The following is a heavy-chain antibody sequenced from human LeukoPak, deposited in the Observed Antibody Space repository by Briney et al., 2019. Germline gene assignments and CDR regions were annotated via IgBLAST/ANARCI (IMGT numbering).Heavy chain of an antibody. J-gene: IGHJ4*02. CDR3: ATGSASYYGIDY. CDR2: IKAKTDGGTI. V-gene: IGHV3-15*01. Sequence: PGGSLRLSCAASGFTFSNAWMSWVRQAPGKGLEWVGRIKAKTDGGTINYAAPVKGRFTISRDDSKDTLYLQMNSLKIEDSAVYYCATGSASYYGIDYWGQGTLVTVSS. D-gene: IGHD1-26*01. CDR1: GFTFSNAW.